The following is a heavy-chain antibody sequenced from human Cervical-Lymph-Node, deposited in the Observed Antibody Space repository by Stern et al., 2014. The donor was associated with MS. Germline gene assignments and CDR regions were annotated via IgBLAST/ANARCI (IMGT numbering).Heavy chain of an antibody. CDR2: INSRSTSI. CDR1: GFTFSTSA. D-gene: IGHD1-26*01. V-gene: IGHV3-21*06. J-gene: IGHJ4*02. CDR3: ARGGGSYSF. Sequence: VQLVQSGGGLVKPGGSLRISCAASGFTFSTSAMNWVRQAPGKGLEWVSSINSRSTSIQYADSLKGRFTISRDNSNNSLYLQMNSLRAEDTAVYYCARGGGSYSFWGLGTIVTVSS.